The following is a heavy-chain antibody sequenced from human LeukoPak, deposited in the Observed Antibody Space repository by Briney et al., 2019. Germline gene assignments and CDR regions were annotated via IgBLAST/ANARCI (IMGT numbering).Heavy chain of an antibody. J-gene: IGHJ4*02. CDR1: GFTFSSYG. V-gene: IGHV3-43D*03. Sequence: AGGSLRLSCAASGFTFSSYGMTWVRQAPGKGLEWVSLISWDGGSTYYADSVKGRFTISRDNSKNSLYLQMNSLRAEDTALYYCAKDGWRSYYDSSGYCDYWGQGTLVTVSS. CDR3: AKDGWRSYYDSSGYCDY. D-gene: IGHD3-22*01. CDR2: ISWDGGST.